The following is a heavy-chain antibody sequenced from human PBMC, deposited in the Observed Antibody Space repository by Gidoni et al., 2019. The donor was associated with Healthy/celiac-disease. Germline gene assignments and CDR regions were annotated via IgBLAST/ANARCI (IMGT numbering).Heavy chain of an antibody. D-gene: IGHD3-22*01. V-gene: IGHV4-4*07. CDR1: GGSISSSY. Sequence: QVQLQESGPGLVKPSETLSLTCTVSGGSISSSYWSWIRQPAGKGLEWIGRIYTSGSTNYNPSLKSRVTMSVDTSKNQFSLKLSSVTAADTAVYYCARNPKTYYYDSSGYSKSGYWYFDLWGRGTLVTVSS. CDR2: IYTSGST. CDR3: ARNPKTYYYDSSGYSKSGYWYFDL. J-gene: IGHJ2*01.